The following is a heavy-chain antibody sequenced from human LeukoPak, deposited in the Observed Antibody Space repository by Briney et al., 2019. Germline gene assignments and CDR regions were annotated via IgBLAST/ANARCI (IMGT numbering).Heavy chain of an antibody. V-gene: IGHV4-61*02. CDR2: IYTSGST. Sequence: SQTLSLTCTVSGGPISSGSYYWSWIRQPTGKGLEWIGRIYTSGSTNYNPSLKSRVTISVDTSKNQFSLKLSSVTAADTAVYYCARSPYDAFDIWGQGTMVTVSS. J-gene: IGHJ3*02. CDR1: GGPISSGSYY. CDR3: ARSPYDAFDI.